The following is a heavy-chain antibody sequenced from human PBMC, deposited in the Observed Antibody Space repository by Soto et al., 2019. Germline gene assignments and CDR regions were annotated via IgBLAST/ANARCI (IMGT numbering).Heavy chain of an antibody. J-gene: IGHJ4*02. CDR2: ISAYNGNT. D-gene: IGHD3-9*01. V-gene: IGHV1-18*01. CDR3: ARVRTYYDILSGYYRGGPFDY. CDR1: GYTFTSYG. Sequence: QDQLVQSGAEVKKPGASVKASCKASGYTFTSYGISWVRQAPGQGLEWMGWISAYNGNTNYAQKLQGRVTMTTDTSTSTAYMELRSLRSDDTAVYYCARVRTYYDILSGYYRGGPFDYWGQGTLVTVSS.